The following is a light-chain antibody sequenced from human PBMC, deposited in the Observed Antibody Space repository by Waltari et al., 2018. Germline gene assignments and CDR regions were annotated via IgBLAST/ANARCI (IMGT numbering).Light chain of an antibody. V-gene: IGKV1-5*03. Sequence: DIQMTQSPSTLSAAVGDRVTITCRASQTISYWLAWYQQKPGKAPNLLIYKASSLESGVPSRFSGSGSVTEFTLTISSLQPDEWATYYCQHLSNFGGWTKVEIK. J-gene: IGKJ4*01. CDR2: KAS. CDR1: QTISYW. CDR3: QHLSN.